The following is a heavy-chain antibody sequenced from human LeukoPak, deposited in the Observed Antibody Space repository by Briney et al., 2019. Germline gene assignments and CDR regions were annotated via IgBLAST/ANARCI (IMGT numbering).Heavy chain of an antibody. D-gene: IGHD2-2*01. J-gene: IGHJ4*02. Sequence: PSETLSLTCTVSGGSISNYYWSWIRQPAGKGLEWIGRIYSSGSNNSNPSLKSRVIMSVDTSKNQFSLNLTSVTAADTAVYYCARECSSNICSRFFDYWGRGALVTVSS. V-gene: IGHV4-4*07. CDR2: IYSSGSN. CDR3: ARECSSNICSRFFDY. CDR1: GGSISNYY.